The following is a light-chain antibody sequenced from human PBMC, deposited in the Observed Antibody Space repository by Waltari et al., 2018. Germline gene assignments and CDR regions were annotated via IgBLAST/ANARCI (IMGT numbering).Light chain of an antibody. CDR3: ESWDESLSCFVV. CDR2: SND. Sequence: GLTQPASAPGTPGQRVMIPCSGSTSNIGSHCGSCSQHAPGAAPKLLIYSNDQRPSGVSDRFCGSKSGDSASQAISGLRSEDEAQYFCESWDESLSCFVVFGEGTKLTVL. J-gene: IGLJ2*01. CDR1: TSNIGSHC. V-gene: IGLV1-47*02.